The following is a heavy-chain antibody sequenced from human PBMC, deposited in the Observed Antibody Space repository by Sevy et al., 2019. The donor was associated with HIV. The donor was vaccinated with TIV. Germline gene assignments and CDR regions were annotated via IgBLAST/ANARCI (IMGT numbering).Heavy chain of an antibody. CDR1: GGSIRSGVYS. Sequence: SETLSLTCAVSGGSIRSGVYSWNWIRQPPGKGLEWIGYIYHSGNTYYNPSLKGRVTISIDTSKIQFSLKMSSVTAADTAIYYCSRDGGTMTTPGAFDIWGQGAMVTVSS. CDR2: IYHSGNT. CDR3: SRDGGTMTTPGAFDI. J-gene: IGHJ3*02. V-gene: IGHV4-30-2*01. D-gene: IGHD4-17*01.